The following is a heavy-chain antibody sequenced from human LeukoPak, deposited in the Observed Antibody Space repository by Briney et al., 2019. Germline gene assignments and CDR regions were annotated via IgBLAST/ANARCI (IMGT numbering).Heavy chain of an antibody. D-gene: IGHD2-2*01. CDR1: GGSISGYY. Sequence: SETLSLTCTVSGGSISGYYWSWIRQPPGKGLEWIGEINHSGSTNYNPSLKSRVTISVDTSKNQFSLKLSSVTAADTAVYYCARELGYCSSTSCPNWGQGTLVTVSS. V-gene: IGHV4-34*01. J-gene: IGHJ4*02. CDR3: ARELGYCSSTSCPN. CDR2: INHSGST.